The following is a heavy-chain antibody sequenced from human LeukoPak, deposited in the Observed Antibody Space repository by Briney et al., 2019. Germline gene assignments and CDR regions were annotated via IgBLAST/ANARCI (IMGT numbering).Heavy chain of an antibody. CDR3: TTDPYYDSSGYV. V-gene: IGHV3-15*01. CDR1: GFTFSNAW. Sequence: GGSLRLSCAASGFTFSNAWMSWVRQAPGKGLEWVGRIKSKTDGGTTDYAAPVKGRFTISRDDSKNTLYLQMNSLKTEDTAVYYCTTDPYYDSSGYVWGQGTLVTVSS. D-gene: IGHD3-22*01. CDR2: IKSKTDGGTT. J-gene: IGHJ4*02.